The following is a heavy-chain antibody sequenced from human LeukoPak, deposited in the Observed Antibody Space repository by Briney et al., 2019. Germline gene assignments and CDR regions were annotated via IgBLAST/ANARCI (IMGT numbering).Heavy chain of an antibody. CDR3: ARGRTSWTDY. V-gene: IGHV4-59*01. J-gene: IGHJ4*02. D-gene: IGHD2-2*01. Sequence: KPSETLSLTCTVSGGSISSYYWSWIRQPPGKGLEWIGNIYYSGSTNYNPPLKSRVTISVDTSKNQFSLKLSSVTAADTAVYYCARGRTSWTDYWGQGTLVTVSS. CDR2: IYYSGST. CDR1: GGSISSYY.